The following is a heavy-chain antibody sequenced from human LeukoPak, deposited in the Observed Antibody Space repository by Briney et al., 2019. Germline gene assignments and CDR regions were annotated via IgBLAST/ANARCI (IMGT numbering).Heavy chain of an antibody. CDR3: AKDVVRGSRRINWFDS. V-gene: IGHV3-23*01. Sequence: GASVKVSCKASGGTFSSYAMSWVRQAPGKGLEWVSAISGSGGSTYYADSVKGRFTISRDNSKNTLYLQMNSLRGEDTAAYYCAKDVVRGSRRINWFDSWGQGTLVTVSS. J-gene: IGHJ5*01. D-gene: IGHD3-10*01. CDR1: GGTFSSYA. CDR2: ISGSGGST.